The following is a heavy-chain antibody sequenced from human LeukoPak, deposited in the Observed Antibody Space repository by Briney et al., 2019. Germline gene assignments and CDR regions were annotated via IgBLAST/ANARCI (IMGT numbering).Heavy chain of an antibody. Sequence: GGSLRLSCAASGFTFDDYAMHWVRQAPGRGLQWVSLITGDGGGAFYAGSVKGRFTISRDNSKNSLYLQMNSLKTEDTALYYCAKNKYYGTGTYRELDYWGQGTLVTVSS. J-gene: IGHJ4*02. CDR2: ITGDGGGA. CDR1: GFTFDDYA. V-gene: IGHV3-43*02. D-gene: IGHD3-10*01. CDR3: AKNKYYGTGTYRELDY.